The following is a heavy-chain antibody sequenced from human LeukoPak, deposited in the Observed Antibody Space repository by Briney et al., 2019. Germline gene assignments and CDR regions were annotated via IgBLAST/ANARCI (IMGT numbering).Heavy chain of an antibody. J-gene: IGHJ6*02. V-gene: IGHV3-30-3*01. Sequence: PGRSLRLSCAASGFTSSSYAMHWVRQAPGKGLEWVAVISYDGSNKYYADSVKGRFTISRDNSKNTLYLQMNSLRAEDTAVYYCARDIVVVPDYYYGMDVWGQGTTVTVSS. CDR1: GFTSSSYA. CDR2: ISYDGSNK. D-gene: IGHD2-2*01. CDR3: ARDIVVVPDYYYGMDV.